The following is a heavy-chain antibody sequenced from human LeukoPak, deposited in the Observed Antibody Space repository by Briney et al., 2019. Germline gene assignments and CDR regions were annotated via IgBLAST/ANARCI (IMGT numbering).Heavy chain of an antibody. D-gene: IGHD6-19*01. CDR2: IYYSGST. J-gene: IGHJ4*02. CDR1: GGSISSGDYY. V-gene: IGHV4-30-4*01. Sequence: PSQTLSLPCTVSGGSISSGDYYWRWIRQPPGKGLEWIGYIYYSGSTYYNPSLKSRVTISVDTSKNQFSLKLSSVTAADTAVYYCARDPGIAVAGGGNWGQGTLVTVSS. CDR3: ARDPGIAVAGGGN.